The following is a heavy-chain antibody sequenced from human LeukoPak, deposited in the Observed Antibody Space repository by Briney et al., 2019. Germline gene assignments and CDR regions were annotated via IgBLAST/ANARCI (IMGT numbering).Heavy chain of an antibody. D-gene: IGHD5-12*01. CDR2: ISGGSTYI. V-gene: IGHV3-21*01. Sequence: GGSLRLSCTASGFAFSTYDMNWVRQAPGKGLEWVSYISGGSTYIYYTDSVKGRFTVSRDNAKNSLNLQMESLSAEDTAVYYCARGGYSFDYLGQGTLVTVSS. CDR1: GFAFSTYD. J-gene: IGHJ4*02. CDR3: ARGGYSFDY.